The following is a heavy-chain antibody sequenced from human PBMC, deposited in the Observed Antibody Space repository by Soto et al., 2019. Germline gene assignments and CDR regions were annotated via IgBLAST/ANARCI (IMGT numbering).Heavy chain of an antibody. CDR1: GFTFNNYA. Sequence: PGGSLRLSCGASGFTFNNYAMSWVRQAPGKGLEWVSDISGSGGTTFYADSVKGRFTISRDNSKNTLYLQMNSLRAEDTAVYYCAKEGAVDAKYGMNVWGQGTTVTVSS. D-gene: IGHD6-19*01. V-gene: IGHV3-23*01. CDR2: ISGSGGTT. CDR3: AKEGAVDAKYGMNV. J-gene: IGHJ6*02.